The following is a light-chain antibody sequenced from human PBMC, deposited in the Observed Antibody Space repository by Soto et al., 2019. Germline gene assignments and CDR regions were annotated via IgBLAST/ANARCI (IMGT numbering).Light chain of an antibody. V-gene: IGLV2-14*01. CDR3: SSYTTTNTFYV. J-gene: IGLJ1*01. CDR2: EVS. Sequence: QSVLTQPASVSGSPGQSITISCTGTTSDVGGYNFVSWYQQHPGKAPKLMISEVSNRPSGVSNRFSGSKSGNTASLTISGLQPEDEADYFCSSYTTTNTFYVFGTGTQLTVL. CDR1: TSDVGGYNF.